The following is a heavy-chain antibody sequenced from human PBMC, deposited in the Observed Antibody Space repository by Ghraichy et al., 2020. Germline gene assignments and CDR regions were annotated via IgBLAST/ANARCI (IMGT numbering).Heavy chain of an antibody. CDR3: ARPRGSGVATINY. V-gene: IGHV3-7*03. CDR2: IKQDGSEK. D-gene: IGHD5-12*01. CDR1: GFTFSSYW. J-gene: IGHJ4*02. Sequence: GGSLRLSCAASGFTFSSYWMSWVRQAPGKGLEWVANIKQDGSEKYYVDSVKGRFTISRDNAKNSLYLQMNSLRAEDTAVYYCARPRGSGVATINYWGQGTLVTVSS.